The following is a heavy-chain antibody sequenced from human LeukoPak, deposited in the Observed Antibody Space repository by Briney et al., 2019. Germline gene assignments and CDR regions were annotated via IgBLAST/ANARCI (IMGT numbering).Heavy chain of an antibody. D-gene: IGHD3-3*01. CDR2: IKQDGSEK. CDR1: GFTFSSYW. Sequence: GGSRRLSCAASGFTFSSYWISWVRQAPGKGLEWVANIKQDGSEKYYVDSVKGRFTISRDNAKNSLYLQMNSLRAEDTAVYYCARDVAVDFWSGYPYYYYYMDVWGKGNTVTVSS. CDR3: ARDVAVDFWSGYPYYYYYMDV. V-gene: IGHV3-7*01. J-gene: IGHJ6*03.